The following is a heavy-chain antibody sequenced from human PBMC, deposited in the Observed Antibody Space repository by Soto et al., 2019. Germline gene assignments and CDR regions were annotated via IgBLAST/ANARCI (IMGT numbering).Heavy chain of an antibody. D-gene: IGHD5-12*01. J-gene: IGHJ4*01. CDR3: VREKNVVYRGYAYHCEFFYY. CDR2: INPSGGST. V-gene: IGHV1-46*01. Sequence: ASVKVSCKASGYTFTSYYMHWVRQAPGQGLEWMGIINPSGGSTSYAQKFQGRVTMTRDTSTSTVYMELSSLRSEDTAVYYCVREKNVVYRGYAYHCEFFYYWSQGTLVTVSS. CDR1: GYTFTSYY.